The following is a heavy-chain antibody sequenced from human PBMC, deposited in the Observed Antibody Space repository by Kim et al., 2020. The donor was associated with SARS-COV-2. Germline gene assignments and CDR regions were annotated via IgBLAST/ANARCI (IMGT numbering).Heavy chain of an antibody. Sequence: GGSLRLSCAASGLTFSTFGMHWVRQAPGKGLEWVAVISYDGTKNYYADSVKGRFTISRDNSKNTLYLQMNSLRAEDTALYYCQLSGVSHSYYFYAMDVWGQGTTVTVSS. CDR1: GLTFSTFG. D-gene: IGHD1-26*01. V-gene: IGHV3-30*03. J-gene: IGHJ6*02. CDR3: QLSGVSHSYYFYAMDV. CDR2: ISYDGTKN.